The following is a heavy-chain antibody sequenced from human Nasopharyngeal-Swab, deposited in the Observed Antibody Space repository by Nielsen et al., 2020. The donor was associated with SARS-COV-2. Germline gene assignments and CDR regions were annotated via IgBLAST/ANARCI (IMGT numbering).Heavy chain of an antibody. CDR3: ARNSGSYLGHYNWFDP. D-gene: IGHD1-26*01. Sequence: ASVNVSCKASGYTFTSYGISWVRQAPGQGLEWMGWISAYNGNTNYAQKLQGRVTMTTDTSTSTAYMELRSLRSDDTAVYYCARNSGSYLGHYNWFDPWGQGTLVTVSS. J-gene: IGHJ5*02. CDR1: GYTFTSYG. V-gene: IGHV1-18*01. CDR2: ISAYNGNT.